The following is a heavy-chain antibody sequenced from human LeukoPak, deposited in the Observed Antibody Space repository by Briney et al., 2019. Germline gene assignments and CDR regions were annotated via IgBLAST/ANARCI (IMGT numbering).Heavy chain of an antibody. Sequence: GGSLRLSCATSGFTFRSYAMIWVRQAPERGLQWVSGISGSGTYYADFAKGRFTISRDNSKNTLYLQMNSLRAEDTATYYCARDPNGDYIGAFDMWGQGTMVTVSS. CDR3: ARDPNGDYIGAFDM. V-gene: IGHV3-23*01. CDR2: ISGSGT. CDR1: GFTFRSYA. D-gene: IGHD4-17*01. J-gene: IGHJ3*02.